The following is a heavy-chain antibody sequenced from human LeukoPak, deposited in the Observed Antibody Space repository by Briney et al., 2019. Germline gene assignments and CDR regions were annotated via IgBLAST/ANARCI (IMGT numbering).Heavy chain of an antibody. Sequence: GGSLRLSCAASGFTFSTYSMNWVRQAPGKGLEWVSFISSSTSYKYYADSVKGRFTISRDNARSSLYLQMNSLRAEDTAVYYCARVKDVMITSLDYWGQGTLVTVSS. CDR3: ARVKDVMITSLDY. CDR2: ISSSTSYK. V-gene: IGHV3-21*01. J-gene: IGHJ4*02. CDR1: GFTFSTYS. D-gene: IGHD3-16*01.